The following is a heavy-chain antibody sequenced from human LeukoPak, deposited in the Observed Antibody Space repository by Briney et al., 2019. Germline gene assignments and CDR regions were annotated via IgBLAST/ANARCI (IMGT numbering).Heavy chain of an antibody. CDR1: GGSISSGSYY. J-gene: IGHJ3*02. D-gene: IGHD2-15*01. V-gene: IGHV4-61*02. Sequence: SRTLSLTCTVSGGSISSGSYYWSWIRQPAGKGLEWIGRIYTSGSTNYNPSLKSRVTISVDTSKNQFSLKLSSVTAADTAVYYCARDCSGGSCYSPYEGIGAFDIWGQGTMVTVSS. CDR2: IYTSGST. CDR3: ARDCSGGSCYSPYEGIGAFDI.